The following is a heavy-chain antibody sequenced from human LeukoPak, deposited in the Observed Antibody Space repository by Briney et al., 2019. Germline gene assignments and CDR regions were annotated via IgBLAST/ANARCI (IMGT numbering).Heavy chain of an antibody. V-gene: IGHV3-15*01. Sequence: PGGSLRLSCAASGFTFSSYAMSWVRQAPGKGLEWVGRIKSKTDGGTTDYAAPVKGRFTISRDDSKNTLYLQMNSLKTEDTAVYYCTTGGDPDLTFDYWGQGTLVTVSS. CDR1: GFTFSSYA. J-gene: IGHJ4*02. CDR3: TTGGDPDLTFDY. D-gene: IGHD3-16*01. CDR2: IKSKTDGGTT.